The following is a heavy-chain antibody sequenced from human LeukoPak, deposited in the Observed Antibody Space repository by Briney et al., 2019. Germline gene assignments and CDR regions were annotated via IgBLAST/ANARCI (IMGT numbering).Heavy chain of an antibody. D-gene: IGHD1-14*01. CDR1: GFTFSSYG. Sequence: GGSLRLSCAASGFTFSSYGMHWVRQAPGKWLEWVAVIWYDGSNKYYADSVKGRFTISRDNSKNTLYLQMNSLRAEDTAVYYCAKDSGLYYFDYWGQGTLVTVSS. CDR3: AKDSGLYYFDY. J-gene: IGHJ4*02. CDR2: IWYDGSNK. V-gene: IGHV3-33*06.